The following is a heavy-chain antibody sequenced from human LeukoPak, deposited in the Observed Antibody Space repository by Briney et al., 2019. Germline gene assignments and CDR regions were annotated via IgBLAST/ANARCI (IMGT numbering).Heavy chain of an antibody. V-gene: IGHV3-30*18. J-gene: IGHJ4*02. D-gene: IGHD5-24*01. Sequence: GGSLRLSCAASEFNFNNYGIHWVRQAPGKGLEWVAFISYDGSNTYYADSVKGRFTISRDISKNTLYLQMNSLRVDDTAVYYCAKDRRDGYNSGGLDYWGQGTLVTVSS. CDR3: AKDRRDGYNSGGLDY. CDR1: EFNFNNYG. CDR2: ISYDGSNT.